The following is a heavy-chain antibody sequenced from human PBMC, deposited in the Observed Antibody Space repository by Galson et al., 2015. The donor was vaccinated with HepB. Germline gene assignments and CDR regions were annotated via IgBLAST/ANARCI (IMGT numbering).Heavy chain of an antibody. V-gene: IGHV3-33*01. D-gene: IGHD4-17*01. CDR2: IWYDGSNK. CDR3: ARARTTVTTFDAFDI. CDR1: GFTFSSYG. Sequence: SLRLSCAASGFTFSSYGMHWVRQAPGKGLEWVAVIWYDGSNKYYADSVKGRFTISRDNSKNTLYLQMNSLRAEDTAVYYCARARTTVTTFDAFDIWGQGTMVTVSS. J-gene: IGHJ3*02.